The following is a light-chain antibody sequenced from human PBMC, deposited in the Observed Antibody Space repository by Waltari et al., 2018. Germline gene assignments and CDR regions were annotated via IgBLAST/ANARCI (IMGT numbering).Light chain of an antibody. J-gene: IGKJ3*01. CDR3: QQRSNWPGT. V-gene: IGKV3-11*01. Sequence: ENVLTQSPATLSLSPGESATLSCRASHSVGSHLAWYQQKPGQAPRLLIYDASNRATGSPARFSGSGSETDFTLTISGVEPEDFAVYYCQQRSNWPGTFGPGTKVDIK. CDR1: HSVGSH. CDR2: DAS.